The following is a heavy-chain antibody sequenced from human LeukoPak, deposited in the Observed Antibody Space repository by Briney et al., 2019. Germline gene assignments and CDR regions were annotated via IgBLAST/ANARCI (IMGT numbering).Heavy chain of an antibody. CDR1: GGTFSSYA. CDR3: ASRSRDAYYY. V-gene: IGHV1-69*05. J-gene: IGHJ4*02. Sequence: ASVKVSCKASGGTFSSYAISWVRQAPGQGLEWVGGIIPIFGTANYAQKFQGRVTITTDESTSTAYMELSSLRSGDTAVYYCASRSRDAYYYWGQGTLVTVSS. CDR2: IIPIFGTA. D-gene: IGHD5-24*01.